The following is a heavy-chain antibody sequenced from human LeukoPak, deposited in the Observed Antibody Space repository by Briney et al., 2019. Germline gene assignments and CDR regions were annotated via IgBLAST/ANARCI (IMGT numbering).Heavy chain of an antibody. J-gene: IGHJ6*02. CDR2: IYSGGST. CDR1: GFTFSSNY. V-gene: IGHV3-53*01. CDR3: ARGQYCSGGSCYSNYYYGMDV. Sequence: GGSLRLSCAASGFTFSSNYMSWVRQAPGKGLEWVSVIYSGGSTYYADSVKGRFTNSRDNSKNTLYLQMNSLRAEDTAVYYCARGQYCSGGSCYSNYYYGMDVWGQGTTVTVSS. D-gene: IGHD2-15*01.